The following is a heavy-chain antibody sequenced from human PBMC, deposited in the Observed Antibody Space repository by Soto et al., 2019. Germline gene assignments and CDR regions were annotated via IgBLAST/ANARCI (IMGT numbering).Heavy chain of an antibody. V-gene: IGHV2-5*01. J-gene: IGHJ4*02. Sequence: SGPTLVNPTQPLTLTCTFSGFSLSTSGVGVGWIRQPPGKALEWLALIYWNDEKRYSPSLKSRLTITKDTSKNQVVLTMTNMDPVDTATYYCARLYYYDSSGYYYFDYWGQGTLVTVSS. CDR3: ARLYYYDSSGYYYFDY. CDR1: GFSLSTSGVG. CDR2: IYWNDEK. D-gene: IGHD3-22*01.